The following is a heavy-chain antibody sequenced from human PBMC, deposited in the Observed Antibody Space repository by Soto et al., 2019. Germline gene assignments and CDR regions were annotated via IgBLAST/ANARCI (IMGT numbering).Heavy chain of an antibody. J-gene: IGHJ6*02. D-gene: IGHD3-9*01. Sequence: ASVKVSCKASGGTFSSYAISWVRQAPGQGLEWMGGIIPIFGTANYAQKFRGRVTITPDESTSTAYMELSSLRSEDTAVYYCARDKGYDILTGAQSPRIVGAYNYYGMDVWGQGTTVTVSS. CDR3: ARDKGYDILTGAQSPRIVGAYNYYGMDV. CDR1: GGTFSSYA. CDR2: IIPIFGTA. V-gene: IGHV1-69*13.